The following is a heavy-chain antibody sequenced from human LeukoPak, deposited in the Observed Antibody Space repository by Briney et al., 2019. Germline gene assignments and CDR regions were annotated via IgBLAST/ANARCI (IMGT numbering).Heavy chain of an antibody. V-gene: IGHV3-30*03. CDR3: ASQRGYGDLNLHY. Sequence: SGGSLRLSCAASGFTLSSYGMHWVRQAPGKGLEWVAVISYDGSNKYYADSVKGRFTISRDNSKNTLYLQMNSLRAEDTAVYYCASQRGYGDLNLHYWGQGTLVTVSS. D-gene: IGHD4-17*01. CDR1: GFTLSSYG. CDR2: ISYDGSNK. J-gene: IGHJ4*02.